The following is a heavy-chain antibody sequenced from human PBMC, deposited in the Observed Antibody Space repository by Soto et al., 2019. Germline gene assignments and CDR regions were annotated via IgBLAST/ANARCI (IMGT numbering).Heavy chain of an antibody. J-gene: IGHJ5*02. CDR2: MNPNSGNT. Sequence: QVQLVQSGAEVKKPGASVKVSCKASGYTFTSYDINWVRQATGQRLEWMGWMNPNSGNTGYAQKLQGSVTITSNTSLATAYMELSTLRSEDTAVYYCARDGILTFGRRTAWGQGTLVTVSS. CDR3: ARDGILTFGRRTA. D-gene: IGHD3-16*01. V-gene: IGHV1-8*01. CDR1: GYTFTSYD.